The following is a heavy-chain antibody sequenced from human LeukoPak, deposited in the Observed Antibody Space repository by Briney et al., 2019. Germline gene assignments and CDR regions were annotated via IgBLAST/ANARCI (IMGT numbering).Heavy chain of an antibody. CDR1: GGSISSGGYS. V-gene: IGHV4-30-2*01. D-gene: IGHD6-19*01. CDR3: AREAVAGTTHFDY. Sequence: SETLSLTCAVSGGSISSGGYSWSWIRQPPGKGLEWIGYIYHSGSTYYNPSLKSRVTISVDRSKNQFSLKLSSVTAADTAVYYCAREAVAGTTHFDYWGQGTLVTVSS. J-gene: IGHJ4*02. CDR2: IYHSGST.